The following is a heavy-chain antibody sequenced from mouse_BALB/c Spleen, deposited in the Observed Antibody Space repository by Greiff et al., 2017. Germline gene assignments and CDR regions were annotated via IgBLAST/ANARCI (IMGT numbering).Heavy chain of an antibody. Sequence: VKVVESGPGLVAPSQSLSITCTVSGFSLTDYGVSWMRQPPGKGLEWLGVIWGGGSTYYNSALKSRLSISKDNSKSQVFLIMSSLQTDDTAMYYCAKHGQVRGNSMAYWGQGTSVTVSA. D-gene: IGHD2-14*01. J-gene: IGHJ4*01. CDR3: AKHGQVRGNSMAY. V-gene: IGHV2-6-5*01. CDR2: IWGGGST. CDR1: GFSLTDYG.